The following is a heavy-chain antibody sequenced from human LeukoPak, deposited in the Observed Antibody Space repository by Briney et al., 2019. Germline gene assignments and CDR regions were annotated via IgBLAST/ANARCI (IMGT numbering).Heavy chain of an antibody. V-gene: IGHV3-23*01. CDR3: AKESLRVVPSVTFDY. J-gene: IGHJ4*02. CDR1: GFTFSSYG. Sequence: PGGSLRLSCAASGFTFSSYGMRWVRQAPGKGLEWVSAISGSGGSTYYADSVKGRFTISRDNSKNTLYLQMHSLRAEDTAVYYCAKESLRVVPSVTFDYWGQGTLVTVSS. CDR2: ISGSGGST. D-gene: IGHD2-2*01.